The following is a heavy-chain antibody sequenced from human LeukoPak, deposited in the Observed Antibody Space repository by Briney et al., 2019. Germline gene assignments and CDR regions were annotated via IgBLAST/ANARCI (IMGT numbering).Heavy chain of an antibody. D-gene: IGHD5-24*01. CDR3: AKTRGDGYNYDY. J-gene: IGHJ4*02. CDR1: GFTFSSYT. CDR2: INNRGSST. Sequence: PGGSLRLSRAASGFTFSSYTMSWVRQAPGEGLEWLSAINNRGSSTYYAGSVKGRFTISRDNSKNTLYLQMNSLRAEDTAVYYCAKTRGDGYNYDYWGQGTLVTVSS. V-gene: IGHV3-23*01.